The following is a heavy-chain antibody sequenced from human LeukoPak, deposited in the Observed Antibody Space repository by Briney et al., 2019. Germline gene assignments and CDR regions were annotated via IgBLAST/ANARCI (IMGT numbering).Heavy chain of an antibody. CDR1: GFTFSDND. CDR3: VRVSKERVGGVYYFDY. Sequence: GGSLRPSCAASGFTFSDNDMHWVRQATGKGLEWVSAIGTAGDTYYTGSVKGRFTISRENAKNSLYLQMNSLRAGDTAVYYCVRVSKERVGGVYYFDYWGQGTPVTVSS. CDR2: IGTAGDT. D-gene: IGHD1-1*01. V-gene: IGHV3-13*01. J-gene: IGHJ4*02.